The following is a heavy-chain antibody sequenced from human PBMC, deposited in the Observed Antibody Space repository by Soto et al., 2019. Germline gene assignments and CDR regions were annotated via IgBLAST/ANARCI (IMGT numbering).Heavy chain of an antibody. CDR2: ISYDGSNK. Sequence: PGGSLRLSCAASGFTFSSYAMHWVRQAPGKGLEWVAVISYDGSNKYYADSVKGRFTISRDNSKNTLYLQMNSLRAEDTAVYYCARNQITDSTAPYYYYGMDVWGQGTTVTVSS. J-gene: IGHJ6*02. D-gene: IGHD4-4*01. CDR3: ARNQITDSTAPYYYYGMDV. CDR1: GFTFSSYA. V-gene: IGHV3-30-3*01.